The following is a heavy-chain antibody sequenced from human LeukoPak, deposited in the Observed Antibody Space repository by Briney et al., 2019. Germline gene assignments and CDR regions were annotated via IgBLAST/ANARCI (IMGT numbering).Heavy chain of an antibody. J-gene: IGHJ4*02. CDR1: GFTFSNYW. D-gene: IGHD3-16*01. CDR2: INERATII. Sequence: GGSLRLSCAASGFTFSNYWMHWVRHAPGKGLEWVSRINERATIISYADSVKGRFTISSENARNTLYLHMNSLTAEDTAVYYCVRDLILVWTPGDDFDHWGQGTLVTVSS. V-gene: IGHV3-74*01. CDR3: VRDLILVWTPGDDFDH.